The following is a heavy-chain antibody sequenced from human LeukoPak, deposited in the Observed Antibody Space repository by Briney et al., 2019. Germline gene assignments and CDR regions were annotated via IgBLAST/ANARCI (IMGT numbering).Heavy chain of an antibody. D-gene: IGHD4-23*01. CDR2: IYPGDSDT. V-gene: IGHV5-51*01. CDR1: GYSFTSYW. J-gene: IGHJ2*01. CDR3: ARPATVVTPWYFDL. Sequence: GESLKISCKGSGYSFTSYWIGWVRQMPGKSLEWMGVIYPGDSDTRYSPSFQGQVTISADKSISTAYVQWSSLKASGTAMYYCARPATVVTPWYFDLWGRSTLVTVSS.